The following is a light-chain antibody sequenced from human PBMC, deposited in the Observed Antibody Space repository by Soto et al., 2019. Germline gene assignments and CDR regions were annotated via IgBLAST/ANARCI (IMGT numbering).Light chain of an antibody. CDR2: SNY. Sequence: ASGTPGQRVTISCSGSSSNIGSNSVNWFQQLPGTAPKLLIFSNYQRPSGVPDRFSGSKSGTSASLAISGLQSEDEADYYCTSWDDSLNGYVFGTGTKVTVL. CDR3: TSWDDSLNGYV. CDR1: SSNIGSNS. V-gene: IGLV1-44*01. J-gene: IGLJ1*01.